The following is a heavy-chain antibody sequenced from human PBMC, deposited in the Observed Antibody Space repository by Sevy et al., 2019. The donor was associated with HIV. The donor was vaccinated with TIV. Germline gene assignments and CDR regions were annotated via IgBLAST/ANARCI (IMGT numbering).Heavy chain of an antibody. CDR3: AREYSSSSHYYYGMDV. V-gene: IGHV1-69*13. D-gene: IGHD6-6*01. CDR1: GGTFSSYA. CDR2: MIPIFGTA. J-gene: IGHJ6*02. Sequence: ASVKVSCKASGGTFSSYAISWVRQAPGQGLEWMGGMIPIFGTANYAQTFQGRVTITADESTSTAYMALSSLRSEDTAVYYCAREYSSSSHYYYGMDVWGQGTTVTVSS.